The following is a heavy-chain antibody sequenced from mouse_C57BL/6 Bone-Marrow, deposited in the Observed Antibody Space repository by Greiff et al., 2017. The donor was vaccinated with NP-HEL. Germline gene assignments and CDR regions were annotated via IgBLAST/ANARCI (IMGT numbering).Heavy chain of an antibody. J-gene: IGHJ3*01. CDR2: FSPGSGSI. Sequence: VQLQQSGAELVKPGASVKLSCTASGYTFTTYSIHWLKQRSGQVLECIGLFSPGSGSIKYNEKFKDKATLTADKSSSTVYMELSRLTSEDSAVYFCARHGSLTGHFAYWGQGTLVTVSA. V-gene: IGHV1-62-2*01. CDR1: GYTFTTYS. D-gene: IGHD4-1*01. CDR3: ARHGSLTGHFAY.